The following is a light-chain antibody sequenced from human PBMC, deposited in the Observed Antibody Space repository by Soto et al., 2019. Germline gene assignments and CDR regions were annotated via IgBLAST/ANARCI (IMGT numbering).Light chain of an antibody. CDR1: QSISSY. J-gene: IGKJ1*01. CDR2: AAS. CDR3: QQSYSTPPWT. Sequence: DIQMTQSPSSLSASVGDRVTITCRASQSISSYLNWYQQKPGKAPKLLIYAASSLQSGVPSRFSGSGSGTDFTLTISSLQPEDFAPYYCQQSYSTPPWTFGQRTKLEIK. V-gene: IGKV1-39*01.